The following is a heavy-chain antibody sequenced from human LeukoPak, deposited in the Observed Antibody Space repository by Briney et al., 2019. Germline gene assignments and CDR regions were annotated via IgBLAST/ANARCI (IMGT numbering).Heavy chain of an antibody. D-gene: IGHD2-2*01. CDR3: ARDGGSAMPFDY. Sequence: GGSLRLSCGAYGFTVSSNYMSWVRQAPGKGLEWVANIRQDGSDKYYVDSVKGRFTISRDNAKNSLYLQMNSLRAEDTAVYYCARDGGSAMPFDYWGQGTLVTVSS. V-gene: IGHV3-7*01. J-gene: IGHJ4*02. CDR1: GFTVSSNY. CDR2: IRQDGSDK.